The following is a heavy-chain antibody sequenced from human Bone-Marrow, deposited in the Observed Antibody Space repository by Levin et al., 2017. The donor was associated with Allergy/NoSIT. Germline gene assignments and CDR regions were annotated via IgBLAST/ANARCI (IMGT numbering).Heavy chain of an antibody. D-gene: IGHD4-23*01. CDR2: IKSNADGGTT. V-gene: IGHV3-15*05. CDR3: AMDLRWGF. J-gene: IGHJ4*02. CDR1: GFTFTTAW. Sequence: ETLSLTCAGSGFTFTTAWLNWVRQAPGMGLEWIGRIKSNADGGTTDYAAPVKGRFIISRDDSRNMLFLQMSSLKPEDSAIYYCAMDLRWGFWGQGTLVTVSS.